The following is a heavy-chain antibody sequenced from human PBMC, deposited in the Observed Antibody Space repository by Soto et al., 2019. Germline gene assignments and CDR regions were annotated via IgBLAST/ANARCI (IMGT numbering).Heavy chain of an antibody. V-gene: IGHV3-21*01. CDR3: ARADIIIIPAAMSWFDP. CDR2: ISSSSTYI. J-gene: IGHJ5*02. D-gene: IGHD2-2*01. Sequence: EVQLVESGGGLVKPGESLRLSCAASGFTFSRYSMNWVRQAPGEGLEWVSSISSSSTYINYADSVKGRFTISRDNAKQSLYLQMNSLRAEDTAVYYCARADIIIIPAAMSWFDPWGQGTLVTVSS. CDR1: GFTFSRYS.